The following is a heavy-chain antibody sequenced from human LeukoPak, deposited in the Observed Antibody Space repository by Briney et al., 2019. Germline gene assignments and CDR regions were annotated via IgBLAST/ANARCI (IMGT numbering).Heavy chain of an antibody. CDR3: ASLIAARVEDFDY. Sequence: ASVKVSCKASGYTFTGYYMHWVRQAPGQGLEWMGWINPNSGGTNYAQKFQGRVTMTRDTSISTAYMELSRLRSDDTAVYYCASLIAARVEDFDYWGQGTLVTVSS. CDR1: GYTFTGYY. V-gene: IGHV1-2*02. D-gene: IGHD6-6*01. CDR2: INPNSGGT. J-gene: IGHJ4*02.